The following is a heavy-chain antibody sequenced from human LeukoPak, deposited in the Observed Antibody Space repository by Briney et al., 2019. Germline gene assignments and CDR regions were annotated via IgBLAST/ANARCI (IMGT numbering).Heavy chain of an antibody. V-gene: IGHV4-38-2*02. CDR3: ARHADIVATIADWFDP. D-gene: IGHD5-12*01. Sequence: PGGSLRLSCTASGFTFGDYAMSWVRQAPGKGLEWIGSIYHSGSTYYNPSLKSRVTISVDTSKNQFSLKLSSVTAADTAVYYCARHADIVATIADWFDPWGQGTLVTVSS. J-gene: IGHJ5*02. CDR1: GFTFGDYA. CDR2: IYHSGST.